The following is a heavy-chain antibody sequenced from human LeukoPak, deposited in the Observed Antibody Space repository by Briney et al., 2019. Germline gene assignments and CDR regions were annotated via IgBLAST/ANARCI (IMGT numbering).Heavy chain of an antibody. V-gene: IGHV4-59*01. CDR2: IYYSGST. J-gene: IGHJ4*02. CDR1: GGSISSYY. D-gene: IGHD5-18*01. CDR3: ARERYTYGPFDY. Sequence: PSETLSLTCTVSGGSISSYYWSWIRQPPGKGLEWIGYIYYSGSTNYNPSLKSRVTISVDTSKNQFSLKLSSVTAADTAVYYCARERYTYGPFDYWGQGTLVTVSS.